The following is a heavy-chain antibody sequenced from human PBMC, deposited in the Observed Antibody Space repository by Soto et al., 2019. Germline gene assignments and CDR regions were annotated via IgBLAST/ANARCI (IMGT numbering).Heavy chain of an antibody. Sequence: EVQLVESGGGLVQPGGSLRLSCAASGFTFSNYDMHCVRQVTGKGLEWVSTIGTAGDTYYPGSVKGRFTISRENAKNSLYLQMNSLRAEGTAVYYCARGRLLSLYYFDYWGQGTLVTVSS. V-gene: IGHV3-13*01. D-gene: IGHD2-2*01. J-gene: IGHJ4*02. CDR1: GFTFSNYD. CDR3: ARGRLLSLYYFDY. CDR2: IGTAGDT.